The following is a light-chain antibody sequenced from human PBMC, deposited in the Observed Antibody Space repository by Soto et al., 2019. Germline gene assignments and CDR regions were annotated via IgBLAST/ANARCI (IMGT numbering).Light chain of an antibody. J-gene: IGKJ2*01. CDR3: QQYNNWPVYT. CDR2: GAS. V-gene: IGKV3-15*01. CDR1: QSVSSN. Sequence: IVMSHSPDTLSVNTRERATLSCRASQSVSSNFAWYQQKPGQAPRLLIYGASTRATGIPARFSGSRSGTEFTLTIRSLQSEDFAVYYCQQYNNWPVYTFG.